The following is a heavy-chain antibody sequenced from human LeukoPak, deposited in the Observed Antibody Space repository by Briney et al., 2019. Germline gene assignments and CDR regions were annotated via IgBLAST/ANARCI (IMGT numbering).Heavy chain of an antibody. Sequence: SETLSLTCTVSGGSISSGDYYWSWIRQPPGKGLEWIGYIYYSGSTNYNPSLKSRVTISVDTSKNQFSLKLSSVTAADTAVYYCATPAGYCSSTSCYSLGYWGQGTLVTVSS. CDR3: ATPAGYCSSTSCYSLGY. J-gene: IGHJ4*02. V-gene: IGHV4-61*08. D-gene: IGHD2-2*01. CDR2: IYYSGST. CDR1: GGSISSGDYY.